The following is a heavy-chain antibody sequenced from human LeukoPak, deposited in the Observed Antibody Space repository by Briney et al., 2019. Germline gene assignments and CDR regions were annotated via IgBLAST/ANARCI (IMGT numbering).Heavy chain of an antibody. CDR3: ARVGHYYDSSGYNNY. CDR2: INYSGST. CDR1: GGSISNYY. V-gene: IGHV4-59*12. D-gene: IGHD3-22*01. J-gene: IGHJ4*02. Sequence: SETLSLTCTVSGGSISNYYWSWIRQPPGKGLEWIGYINYSGSTNYNPSLKSRVTISVDTSKNQFSLKLSSVTAADTAVYYCARVGHYYDSSGYNNYWGQGTLVTVSS.